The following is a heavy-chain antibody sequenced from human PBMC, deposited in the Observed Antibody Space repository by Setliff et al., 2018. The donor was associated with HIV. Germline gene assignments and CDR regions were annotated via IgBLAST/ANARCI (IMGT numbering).Heavy chain of an antibody. J-gene: IGHJ6*03. CDR2: IFYTGST. CDR3: VRGYCSSTTCYDDYYYMDV. Sequence: SETLSLTCTVSGGSISGHYWSWIRQPPGKGLEWIAYIFYTGSTNYNPSLKSRVTISVDTSKNQFFLKLSSVTAAVTAVYYCVRGYCSSTTCYDDYYYMDVWGKGSAVTVSS. V-gene: IGHV4-59*11. D-gene: IGHD2-2*01. CDR1: GGSISGHY.